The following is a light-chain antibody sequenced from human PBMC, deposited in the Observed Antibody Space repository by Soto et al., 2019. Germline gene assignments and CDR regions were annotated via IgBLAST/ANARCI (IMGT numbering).Light chain of an antibody. CDR2: AAS. CDR1: QSISYW. J-gene: IGKJ1*01. V-gene: IGKV1-5*01. CDR3: QQYDRYSPWT. Sequence: IKMTQSPSTLSASVGDSVGIACRASQSISYWLAWYQQKPGNAPKLLIYAASSLESGVPSRFSGSGSGTKFTLTIASLQPDDFATYYCQQYDRYSPWTFGLGSEV.